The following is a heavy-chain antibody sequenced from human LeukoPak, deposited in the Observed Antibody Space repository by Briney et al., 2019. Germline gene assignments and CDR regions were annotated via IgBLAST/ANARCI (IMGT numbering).Heavy chain of an antibody. D-gene: IGHD6-6*01. Sequence: PGGSLRLSCAASGFTFDDYAMHWVRQAPGKGLEWVSGISWNSGSIGYADSVKGRFTISRDNAKNSLYLQMNSLRAEDMALYYCAAYSSSAGSLDYWGQGTLVTVSS. V-gene: IGHV3-9*03. J-gene: IGHJ4*02. CDR3: AAYSSSAGSLDY. CDR2: ISWNSGSI. CDR1: GFTFDDYA.